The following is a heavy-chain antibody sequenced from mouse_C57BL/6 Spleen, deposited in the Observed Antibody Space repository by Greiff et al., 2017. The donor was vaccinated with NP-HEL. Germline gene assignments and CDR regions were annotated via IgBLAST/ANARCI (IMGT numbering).Heavy chain of an antibody. CDR2: ISYDGSN. CDR1: GYSITSGYY. CDR3: ARDRDLGGLDY. Sequence: EVQLQQSGPGLVKPSQSLSLTCSVTGYSITSGYYWNWIRQFPGNKLEWMGYISYDGSNNYNPSLKNRISITRDTSKNQFFLKLNSVTTEDTATYYCARDRDLGGLDYWGQGTTLTVSS. J-gene: IGHJ2*01. V-gene: IGHV3-6*01. D-gene: IGHD2-10*02.